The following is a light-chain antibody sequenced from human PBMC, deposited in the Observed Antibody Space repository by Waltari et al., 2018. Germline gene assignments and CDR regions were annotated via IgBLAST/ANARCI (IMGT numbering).Light chain of an antibody. CDR2: EVT. V-gene: IGLV2-8*01. J-gene: IGLJ3*02. CDR1: SSDVGGYKY. Sequence: QSALTQPPSASGSPGQSVTISCTGTSSDVGGYKYVSWYQQYPGKAPKLIIYEVTKRPSGVPYPVSGSKSGNTASLTVSGLLPEDEAAYYCTSYAGSNNPVMFGGGTKLTVL. CDR3: TSYAGSNNPVM.